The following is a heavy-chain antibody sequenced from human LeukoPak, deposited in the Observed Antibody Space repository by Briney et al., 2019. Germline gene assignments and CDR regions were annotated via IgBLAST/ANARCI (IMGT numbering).Heavy chain of an antibody. CDR2: ISYDGSNK. Sequence: GGSLRLSCAASGFTFSSYAMHWVRQAPGKGLEWVAVISYDGSNKYYADSVKGRFTISRDNSKNTLYLQMNSLRAEDTAVYYCARDQGITGTTFRRESGYYYYGMDVWGQGTTVTVSS. V-gene: IGHV3-30-3*01. D-gene: IGHD1-14*01. J-gene: IGHJ6*02. CDR1: GFTFSSYA. CDR3: ARDQGITGTTFRRESGYYYYGMDV.